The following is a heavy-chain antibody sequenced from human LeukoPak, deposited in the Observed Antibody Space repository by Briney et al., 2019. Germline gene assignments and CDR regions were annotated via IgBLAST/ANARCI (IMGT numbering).Heavy chain of an antibody. CDR1: GGTFSSYA. Sequence: SVKVSCKASGGTFSSYAISWVRQAPGQGLEWMGGIIPIFGTANYAQKFQGRVTITTDESTSTAYMELSSLRSEDTAVYYCAGDRGVWIQTYNWFDPWGQGTLVTVSS. V-gene: IGHV1-69*05. J-gene: IGHJ5*02. CDR3: AGDRGVWIQTYNWFDP. CDR2: IIPIFGTA. D-gene: IGHD5-18*01.